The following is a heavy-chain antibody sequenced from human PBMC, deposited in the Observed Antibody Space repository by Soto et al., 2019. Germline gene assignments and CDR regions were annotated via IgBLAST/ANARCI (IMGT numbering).Heavy chain of an antibody. CDR3: ARDYGSGRRFYGMDV. Sequence: EVQLVESGGGLIQPGGSLTLSCAVSGFAVSGNHMSWVRQAPGKGLEWVSIIYSGGSIYYADSVKGRFTISRDNSKNTLYRQMNSLRADDTAVYYCARDYGSGRRFYGMDVWGQGTTVTVSS. D-gene: IGHD3-10*01. CDR2: IYSGGSI. J-gene: IGHJ6*02. CDR1: GFAVSGNH. V-gene: IGHV3-53*01.